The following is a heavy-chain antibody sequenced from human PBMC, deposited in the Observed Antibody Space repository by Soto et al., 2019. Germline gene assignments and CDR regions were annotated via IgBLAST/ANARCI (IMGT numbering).Heavy chain of an antibody. J-gene: IGHJ4*02. V-gene: IGHV4-31*03. Sequence: SETLSLTCTVSGGSISSGGYYWSWIRQHPGKGLEWIGYIYYSGSTYYNPSLKSRVTISVDTSKNQFSLKLSSVTAADTAVYYCASGDIAAAGTFDYWGQGTLVTVSS. CDR2: IYYSGST. CDR3: ASGDIAAAGTFDY. D-gene: IGHD6-13*01. CDR1: GGSISSGGYY.